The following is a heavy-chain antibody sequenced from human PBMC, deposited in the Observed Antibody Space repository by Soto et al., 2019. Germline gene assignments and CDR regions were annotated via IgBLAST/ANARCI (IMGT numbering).Heavy chain of an antibody. D-gene: IGHD3-10*01. V-gene: IGHV1-69*06. CDR1: GGTLSDHG. CDR2: TIPVFNTA. CDR3: ARGVYGSGNYYTGPSAFDI. J-gene: IGHJ3*02. Sequence: QVPLEQSGAEVKKPGSSVKVSCKASGGTLSDHGVAWLRQAPGQGLEWMGGTIPVFNTAKYAQKFQGRVTVTADKLTNIAYMELSSLRSEDTAFYFCARGVYGSGNYYTGPSAFDIWGQGTMVIVSS.